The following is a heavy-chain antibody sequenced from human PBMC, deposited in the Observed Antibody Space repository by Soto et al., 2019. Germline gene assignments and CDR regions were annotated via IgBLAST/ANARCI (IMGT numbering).Heavy chain of an antibody. J-gene: IGHJ3*02. CDR2: ITTDGSRK. CDR3: TRGPTHGAFDI. V-gene: IGHV3-30*03. Sequence: QVQLEESGGGVVQPGRSLRLSCVASGFSFSTSDMHWVRQAPGKGLEWVAHITTDGSRKYYADSVKGRFTVSRENSKNTVYLQINSLRPDETALYYCTRGPTHGAFDIWGQGTMVTVSS. CDR1: GFSFSTSD.